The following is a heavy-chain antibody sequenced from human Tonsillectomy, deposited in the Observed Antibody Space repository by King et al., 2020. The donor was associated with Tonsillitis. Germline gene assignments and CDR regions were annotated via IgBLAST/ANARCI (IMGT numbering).Heavy chain of an antibody. V-gene: IGHV3-33*05. CDR2: ISYDGSNK. D-gene: IGHD3-9*01. CDR1: GFTFSSYG. CDR3: ARDWGGYFDWLFIFDY. Sequence: ESGGGVVQPGRSLRLSCAASGFTFSSYGMHWVRQAPGKGLEWVAVISYDGSNKYYADSVKGRFTISRDNSKNTLYLQMNSLRAEDTAVYYCARDWGGYFDWLFIFDYWGQGTLVTVSS. J-gene: IGHJ4*02.